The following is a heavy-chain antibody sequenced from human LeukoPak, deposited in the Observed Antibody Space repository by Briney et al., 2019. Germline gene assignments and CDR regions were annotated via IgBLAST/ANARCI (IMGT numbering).Heavy chain of an antibody. J-gene: IGHJ3*02. CDR1: GFTFCNYC. CDR2: IQQDGSEK. CDR3: ARSPTVTTGNDAFDI. D-gene: IGHD4-17*01. Sequence: GGSLRLSCAASGFTFCNYCVTWVPQAPGKGLEWVANIQQDGSEKSYVDSVKGRFTISRDNAKNSLYLQMNSLRAEDTAVYCCARSPTVTTGNDAFDIWCQRTMVTVSS. V-gene: IGHV3-7*04.